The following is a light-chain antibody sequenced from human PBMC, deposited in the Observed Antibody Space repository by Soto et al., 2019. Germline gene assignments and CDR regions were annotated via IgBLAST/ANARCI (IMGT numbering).Light chain of an antibody. J-gene: IGKJ3*01. Sequence: EIELTQSPGTLSLSPGERATLSCRARQSVSSTYLAWYQQKPGQAPRLLIYGASSRASGIPDRFSGSGSGTDFTLTISRLDPEDFAVYYCQQYGRSSLTFGPGTKVDIK. CDR1: QSVSSTY. CDR2: GAS. CDR3: QQYGRSSLT. V-gene: IGKV3-20*01.